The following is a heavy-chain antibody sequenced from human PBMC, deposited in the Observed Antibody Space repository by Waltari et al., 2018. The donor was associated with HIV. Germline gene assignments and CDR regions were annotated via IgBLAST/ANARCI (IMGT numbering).Heavy chain of an antibody. D-gene: IGHD3-22*01. Sequence: EVQLVQSGAEVKKPGESLRISCKGSGYSFTSYWISWVRQMPGKGLEWMGRIDPSDSYTNYSPSFQGHVTISADKSISTAYLQWSSLKASDTAMYYCARLSRYYDSSAWSGWFDPWGQGTLVTVSS. CDR3: ARLSRYYDSSAWSGWFDP. CDR2: IDPSDSYT. CDR1: GYSFTSYW. J-gene: IGHJ5*02. V-gene: IGHV5-10-1*01.